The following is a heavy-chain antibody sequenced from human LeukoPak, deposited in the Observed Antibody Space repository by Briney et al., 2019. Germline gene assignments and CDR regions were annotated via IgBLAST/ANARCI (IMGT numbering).Heavy chain of an antibody. V-gene: IGHV3-11*01. Sequence: LGGSLRLSCAASGFTFSDYYMSWIRQAPGKGLEWVSYISSSGSTIYYADSVKGRFTISRDNAKNSLYLQMNSLRAEDTAVYYCARDRLSSSWPSSPPAHFDYWGQGTLVTVSS. CDR2: ISSSGSTI. CDR1: GFTFSDYY. CDR3: ARDRLSSSWPSSPPAHFDY. D-gene: IGHD6-13*01. J-gene: IGHJ4*02.